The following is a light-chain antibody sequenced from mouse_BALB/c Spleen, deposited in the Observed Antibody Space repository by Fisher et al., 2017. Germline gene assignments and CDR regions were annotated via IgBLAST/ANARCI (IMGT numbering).Light chain of an antibody. CDR1: SSVSY. CDR2: LTS. CDR3: HQYHRSPLT. V-gene: IGKV4-61*01. Sequence: IVITQSPAIMSASPGEKVTMTCSASSSVSYMYWYQQKPRSSPKPWIYLTSNLAPGVPARFSGSGSGNSYSLTISSMEAEDAATYYCHQYHRSPLTFGAGTKLELK. J-gene: IGKJ5*01.